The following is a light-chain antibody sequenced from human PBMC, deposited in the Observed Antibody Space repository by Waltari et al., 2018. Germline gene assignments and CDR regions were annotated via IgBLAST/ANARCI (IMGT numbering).Light chain of an antibody. CDR2: EAS. Sequence: DIQMTQSPSILSASIGDRVTITRRASQNIYNWLAWYQQKPGRAPNLLIYEASNLESGVPSRFSGSGSGTEFTLTINSLQPDDFATYYCQQYDAYPYTFGQGAKLEIK. CDR1: QNIYNW. J-gene: IGKJ2*01. V-gene: IGKV1-5*03. CDR3: QQYDAYPYT.